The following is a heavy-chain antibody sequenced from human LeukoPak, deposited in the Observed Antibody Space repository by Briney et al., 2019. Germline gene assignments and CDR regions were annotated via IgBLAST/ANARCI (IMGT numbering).Heavy chain of an antibody. Sequence: SETLSLTCTVSGGSISSYHWSWIRQPPGKGLEWIGYIYTSGSTNYTPSLKSRVTISVDTSKNQFSLKLSSVTAADTAVYYCARLSVYGYSGYDRHFYMDVWGKGTTVTVSS. V-gene: IGHV4-4*09. J-gene: IGHJ6*03. D-gene: IGHD5-12*01. CDR2: IYTSGST. CDR1: GGSISSYH. CDR3: ARLSVYGYSGYDRHFYMDV.